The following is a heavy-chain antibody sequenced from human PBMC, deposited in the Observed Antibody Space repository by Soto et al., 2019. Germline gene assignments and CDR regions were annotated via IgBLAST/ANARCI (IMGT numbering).Heavy chain of an antibody. V-gene: IGHV3-48*02. J-gene: IGHJ4*02. CDR3: ARPAGRVDYFDY. CDR2: ISSSSSTI. CDR1: GFVFSTYS. D-gene: IGHD2-15*01. Sequence: EVQLVESGGGLVQPGGSLRLSCAASGFVFSTYSMNWVRQAPGKGLEWVSYISSSSSTIYYADSVQGRFTISRDNAKNSLYLQVSSLRDEDTAVYNCARPAGRVDYFDYWGQGTLVTVSS.